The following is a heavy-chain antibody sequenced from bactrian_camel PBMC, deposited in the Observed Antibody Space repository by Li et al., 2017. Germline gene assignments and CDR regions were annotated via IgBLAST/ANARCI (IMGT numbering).Heavy chain of an antibody. CDR1: GFTFSAYW. D-gene: IGHD4*01. J-gene: IGHJ4*01. Sequence: HVQLVESGGGLVQPGGSLRLSCAASGFTFSAYWMYWVRQAPGKGLEFVSAIGPDGTRTYYADSVKGRFTVSRDNAKETMYLQMNSLKPEDTAVYYCVRGRATIATMPGANYWGQGTQVTVS. CDR3: VRGRATIATMPGANY. V-gene: IGHV3S1*01. CDR2: IGPDGTRT.